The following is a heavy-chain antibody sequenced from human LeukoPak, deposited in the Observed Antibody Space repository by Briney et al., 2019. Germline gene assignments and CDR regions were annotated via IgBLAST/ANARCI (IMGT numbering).Heavy chain of an antibody. V-gene: IGHV1-8*01. Sequence: ASVKVSCKASGYTFTSYDINWVRQATGQGLEWMGWMNPNSGNTGYVQKFQDRVTMTRNTSISTAYMELSSLRSEDTAVYYCARGRWDIVVVVAATPHYYFDYWGQGTLVTVSS. J-gene: IGHJ4*02. CDR1: GYTFTSYD. CDR2: MNPNSGNT. D-gene: IGHD2-15*01. CDR3: ARGRWDIVVVVAATPHYYFDY.